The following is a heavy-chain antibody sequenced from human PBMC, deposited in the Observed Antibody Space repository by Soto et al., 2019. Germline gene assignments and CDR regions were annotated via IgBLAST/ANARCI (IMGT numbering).Heavy chain of an antibody. D-gene: IGHD6-13*01. CDR2: INAGNGNT. Sequence: SVKVSCKASGYTFTSYAMHWVRQAPGQRLEWMGWINAGNGNTKYSQKFQGRVTITRDTSASTAYMELSSLRSEDTAVYYCARSGGRYIAAAPKSAFDIWGQGKRFTVPS. CDR1: GYTFTSYA. CDR3: ARSGGRYIAAAPKSAFDI. V-gene: IGHV1-3*01. J-gene: IGHJ3*02.